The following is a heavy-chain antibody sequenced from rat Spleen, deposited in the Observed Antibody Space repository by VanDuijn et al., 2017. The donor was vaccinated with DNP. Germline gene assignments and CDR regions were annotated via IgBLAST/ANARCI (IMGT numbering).Heavy chain of an antibody. CDR3: ARRGQLYWYFDF. CDR2: ISTGGGNT. J-gene: IGHJ1*01. D-gene: IGHD1-2*01. Sequence: EVQLVESGGGLVQPGRSMKLSCAASGFTFSNYYMAWVRQTPTKGLEWVASISTGGGNTYYRDSVKGRFTISSDNAKNTQYLQMDSLRSEDTATYYCARRGQLYWYFDFWGPGTMVTVSS. V-gene: IGHV5S14*01. CDR1: GFTFSNYY.